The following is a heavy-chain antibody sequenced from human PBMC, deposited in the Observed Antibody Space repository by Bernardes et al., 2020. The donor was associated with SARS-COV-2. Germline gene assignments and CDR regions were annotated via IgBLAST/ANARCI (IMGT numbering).Heavy chain of an antibody. J-gene: IGHJ4*02. Sequence: ASVKVSCKASGYTFTGYYMHWVRQAPGQGLEWMGRINPNSGGTNYAQKFQGRVTMTRDTSISTAYMELSRLRSDDTAVYYCARERWKGNSVDYWGQGTLVTVSS. CDR1: GYTFTGYY. CDR2: INPNSGGT. D-gene: IGHD4-17*01. CDR3: ARERWKGNSVDY. V-gene: IGHV1-2*06.